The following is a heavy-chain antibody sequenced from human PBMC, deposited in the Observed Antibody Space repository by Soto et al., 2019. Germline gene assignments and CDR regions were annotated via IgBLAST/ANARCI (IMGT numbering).Heavy chain of an antibody. V-gene: IGHV3-23*01. Sequence: PWGSLRLSCAASGFTFSSYAMSWVRQAPGKGLEWVSAISGSGGSTYYADSVKGRFTISRDNSNNTLYLQMNSLRAEDTAVYYCAKDHYYGSGSYYLCFDFWGQGTLVTVSS. D-gene: IGHD3-10*01. CDR1: GFTFSSYA. J-gene: IGHJ4*02. CDR3: AKDHYYGSGSYYLCFDF. CDR2: ISGSGGST.